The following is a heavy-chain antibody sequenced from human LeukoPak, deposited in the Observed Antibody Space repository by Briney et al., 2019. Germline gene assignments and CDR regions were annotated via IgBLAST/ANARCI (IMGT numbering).Heavy chain of an antibody. Sequence: PSETLSLTCTVSGGSFSSYYWSWIRQPPGKGLEWIGYIYYSGSTNYNPSLKSRVTISVDTSKNQFSLKLSSVTAADTAVYYCARQDDCSGGSCYSFAFDIWGQGTMVTVSS. CDR3: ARQDDCSGGSCYSFAFDI. CDR2: IYYSGST. V-gene: IGHV4-59*08. D-gene: IGHD2-15*01. CDR1: GGSFSSYY. J-gene: IGHJ3*02.